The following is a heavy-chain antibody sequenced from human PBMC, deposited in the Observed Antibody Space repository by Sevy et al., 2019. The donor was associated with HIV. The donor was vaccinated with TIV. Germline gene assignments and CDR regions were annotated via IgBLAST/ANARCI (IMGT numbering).Heavy chain of an antibody. Sequence: ASVKVSCKASGYTFTSYHITWVRQAPGQGLEWMGWITAYNGNTNYVQRLQGRVTMTTDTSTSTAYMELRSLRSDDTAVYYCARAPSGSQGPGQYFRPWGQSTLVTVSS. J-gene: IGHJ1*01. D-gene: IGHD1-26*01. CDR2: ITAYNGNT. CDR1: GYTFTSYH. CDR3: ARAPSGSQGPGQYFRP. V-gene: IGHV1-18*01.